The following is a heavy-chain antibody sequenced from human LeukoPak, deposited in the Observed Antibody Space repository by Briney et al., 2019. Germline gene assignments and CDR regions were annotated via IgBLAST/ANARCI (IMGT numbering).Heavy chain of an antibody. V-gene: IGHV3-21*01. Sequence: PGGSLRLSCVASGVSFSSYNMKSVRQAPGKGPEWVSSISSSGAYIYYVDSVKGRFTISRDNAKKSLYLQMNSLRAEDTAVYYCAKQSLGFTSGDAFHIWGQGTMVTVSS. CDR1: GVSFSSYN. CDR2: ISSSGAYI. J-gene: IGHJ3*02. D-gene: IGHD1-26*01. CDR3: AKQSLGFTSGDAFHI.